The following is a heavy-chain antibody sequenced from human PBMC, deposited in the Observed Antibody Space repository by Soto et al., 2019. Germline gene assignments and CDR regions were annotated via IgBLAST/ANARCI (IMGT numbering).Heavy chain of an antibody. CDR1: GFTFSSYA. Sequence: GGSLRLSCAASGFTFSSYAMHWVRQAPGKGLEWVAVISYDGSNKYYADSVKGRFTISRDNSKNTLYLQMNSLRAEDTAVYYCARGSPPGYYDSSGYPNAEYFPHWGQGTLVTVSS. CDR2: ISYDGSNK. J-gene: IGHJ1*01. V-gene: IGHV3-30-3*01. CDR3: ARGSPPGYYDSSGYPNAEYFPH. D-gene: IGHD3-22*01.